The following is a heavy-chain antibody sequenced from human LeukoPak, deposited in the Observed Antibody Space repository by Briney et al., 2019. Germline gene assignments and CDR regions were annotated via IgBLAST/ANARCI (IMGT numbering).Heavy chain of an antibody. D-gene: IGHD3-10*01. Sequence: ASVKVSCKVSGYTLTELSMHWVRQAPGKGLEWMGGFDPEDGETIYAQKFQGRVTMTEDTSTDTAYMELSSLRSEDTAVYYCATVYYYDSGSYYTDYYYYGMDVWGQGTTVTVSS. J-gene: IGHJ6*02. CDR3: ATVYYYDSGSYYTDYYYYGMDV. CDR1: GYTLTELS. V-gene: IGHV1-24*01. CDR2: FDPEDGET.